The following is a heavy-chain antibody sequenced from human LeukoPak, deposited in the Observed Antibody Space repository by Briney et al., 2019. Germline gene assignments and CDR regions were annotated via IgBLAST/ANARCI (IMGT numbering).Heavy chain of an antibody. D-gene: IGHD4-11*01. CDR1: GGSISSDY. CDR2: IYYSGRT. Sequence: SETLSLTCTVSGGSISSDYWSWIRQPPGKGLEWIGYIYYSGRTYYNPSLKSRITISVDTSKNQFSLKLSSVTAADTAVYYCARGFYSPHYWGQGTLVSVST. CDR3: ARGFYSPHY. J-gene: IGHJ4*02. V-gene: IGHV4-59*01.